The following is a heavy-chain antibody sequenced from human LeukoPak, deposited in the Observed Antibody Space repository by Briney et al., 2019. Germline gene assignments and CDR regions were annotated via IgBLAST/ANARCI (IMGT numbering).Heavy chain of an antibody. V-gene: IGHV4-30-4*02. CDR2: IYYSGST. Sequence: SDTLSLTCTVSGGSISSGDYYWSWIRQPPGRGLEWIGYIYYSGSTYYNPSLKSRVTISVDTSKNQFSLKLSSVTAADTAVYYCARENLMVRGNAFDIWGQGTMVTVSS. CDR1: GGSISSGDYY. J-gene: IGHJ3*02. D-gene: IGHD3-10*01. CDR3: ARENLMVRGNAFDI.